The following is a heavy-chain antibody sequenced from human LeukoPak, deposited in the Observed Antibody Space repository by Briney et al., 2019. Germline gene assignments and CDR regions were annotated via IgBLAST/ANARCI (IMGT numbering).Heavy chain of an antibody. D-gene: IGHD5-24*01. CDR2: ISSSGSTI. Sequence: GGSLRLSCAASGFTFSSYEMNWVRQAPGKGLEWVSYISSSGSTIYYADSVKGQFTISRDNSKNTLYLQMNSLRAEDTAVFYCARGNFRRDGYNFDYWGQGTLVTVSS. V-gene: IGHV3-48*03. CDR1: GFTFSSYE. J-gene: IGHJ4*02. CDR3: ARGNFRRDGYNFDY.